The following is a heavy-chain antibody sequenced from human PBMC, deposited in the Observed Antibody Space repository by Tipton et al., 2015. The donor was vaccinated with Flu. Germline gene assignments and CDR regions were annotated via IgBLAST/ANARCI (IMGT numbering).Heavy chain of an antibody. V-gene: IGHV4-38-2*01. CDR2: IWHNVRA. D-gene: IGHD3-16*02. CDR3: TRHNTNGGIVVADFDS. Sequence: TLSLTCSVSGYSITSGYIWAWIRQPPGKGLEFIGSIWHNVRAYQTPSLKSRVSLSIDTSKNQFSLKLSSVTAADTAVYYCTRHNTNGGIVVADFDSWGQGTLVTVSS. CDR1: GYSITSGYI. J-gene: IGHJ4*02.